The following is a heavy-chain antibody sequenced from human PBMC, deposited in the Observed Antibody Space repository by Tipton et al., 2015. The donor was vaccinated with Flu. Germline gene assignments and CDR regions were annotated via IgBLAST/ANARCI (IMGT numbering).Heavy chain of an antibody. V-gene: IGHV4-38-2*01. D-gene: IGHD3-10*01. CDR1: GYSISSGYY. CDR2: ISHSGRT. J-gene: IGHJ4*02. Sequence: TLSLTCVVSGYSISSGYYWGWIRQPPGKGLEWIGCISHSGRTYYNPSLKSRVTISVDMAKNQFSQRLSSVTAADTAVYYCARTTYYYGSGSSDYWGQGTLVTVSS. CDR3: ARTTYYYGSGSSDY.